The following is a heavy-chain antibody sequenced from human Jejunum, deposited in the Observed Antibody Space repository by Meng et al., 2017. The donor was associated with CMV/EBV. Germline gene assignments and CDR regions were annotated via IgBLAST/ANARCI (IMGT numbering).Heavy chain of an antibody. CDR3: TRDPRLADY. Sequence: QGQLVESGGGLVKPGGSLRLSCATSGFIFSDYYMTWIRQAPGKGLESVSYISGTSTYTNYADSVKGRFTISRDNARNSLYLQMNNLSAEDTPIYYCTRDPRLADYWGQGTLVTVSS. CDR2: ISGTSTYT. V-gene: IGHV3-11*05. D-gene: IGHD6-25*01. CDR1: GFIFSDYY. J-gene: IGHJ4*02.